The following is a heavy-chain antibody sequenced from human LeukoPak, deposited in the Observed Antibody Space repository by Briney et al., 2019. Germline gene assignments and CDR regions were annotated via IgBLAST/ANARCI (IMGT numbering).Heavy chain of an antibody. Sequence: GESLKISCKGSGYSFTSYWIGGVRQMPGKGLEGMGIIYPGDSDTRYSPSFQGQVTISADKSISTAYLQWSSLKASDTAMYYCARLYSNYGFGSGYFDLWGRGTLVTVSS. CDR3: ARLYSNYGFGSGYFDL. CDR1: GYSFTSYW. CDR2: IYPGDSDT. D-gene: IGHD4-11*01. J-gene: IGHJ2*01. V-gene: IGHV5-51*01.